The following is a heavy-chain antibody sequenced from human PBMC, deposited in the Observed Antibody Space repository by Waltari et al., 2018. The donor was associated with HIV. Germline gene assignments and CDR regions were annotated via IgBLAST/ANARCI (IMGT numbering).Heavy chain of an antibody. CDR3: ARTLVSSGLVRFDP. V-gene: IGHV7-4-1*02. CDR1: GDSLTSPA. J-gene: IGHJ5*02. Sequence: QVQLVQSGSELKKPGASERVSCKASGDSLTSPAIIWVRQAPGQGLEWMGWVNTDTGNPTYAPGFTGRFVFSVDSTVRTAYLQISSLMVDDTAVYYCARTLVSSGLVRFDPWGQGTLVTVSS. D-gene: IGHD6-6*01. CDR2: VNTDTGNP.